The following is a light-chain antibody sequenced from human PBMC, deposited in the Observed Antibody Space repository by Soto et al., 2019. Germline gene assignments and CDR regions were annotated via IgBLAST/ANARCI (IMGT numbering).Light chain of an antibody. CDR3: QQRTNWPPIT. J-gene: IGKJ5*01. V-gene: IGKV3-11*01. CDR1: QSVSRY. Sequence: EIVLTQSPATLSLSPGERATLSCRASQSVSRYLAWYQQKPGQAPRLLIYDASNRATGIPARFSGSGSGTDFTLTIYSLKPEDFAVYYCQQRTNWPPITFGQGTRLEIK. CDR2: DAS.